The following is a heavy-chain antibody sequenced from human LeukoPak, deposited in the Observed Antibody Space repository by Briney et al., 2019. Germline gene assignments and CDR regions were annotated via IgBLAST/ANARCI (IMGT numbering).Heavy chain of an antibody. Sequence: ASVKVSCKASGYTFTGYYMHWVRQAPGQGLEWMGWINPNSGGTNYAQKFQGRVTMTRDTSISTAYMELSRLRSDDTAVYYCAGGSISITMIVYYFDYWGQGTLVTVSS. V-gene: IGHV1-2*02. CDR3: AGGSISITMIVYYFDY. J-gene: IGHJ4*02. CDR1: GYTFTGYY. CDR2: INPNSGGT. D-gene: IGHD3-22*01.